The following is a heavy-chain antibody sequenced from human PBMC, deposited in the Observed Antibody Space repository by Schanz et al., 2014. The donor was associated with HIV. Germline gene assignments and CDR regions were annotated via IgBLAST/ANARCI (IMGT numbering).Heavy chain of an antibody. V-gene: IGHV3-23*01. Sequence: EVQLLESGGGLVQPGGSLRLSCAASGFTFSSYAMSWVRQAPGKGLEWVSAISGSSITYSADSVKGRFTISRDNSKNTLYLQMNSLRAEDTAVYYCALSRPSGYGSSWYFDLWGRGTLVAVSS. CDR3: ALSRPSGYGSSWYFDL. CDR2: ISGSSIT. J-gene: IGHJ2*01. D-gene: IGHD5-12*01. CDR1: GFTFSSYA.